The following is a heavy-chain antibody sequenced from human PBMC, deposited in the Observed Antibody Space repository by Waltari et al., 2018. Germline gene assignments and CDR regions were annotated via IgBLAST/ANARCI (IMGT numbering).Heavy chain of an antibody. CDR3: TTSSNRAADY. J-gene: IGHJ4*02. V-gene: IGHV3-15*01. CDR1: GFTFSDAW. D-gene: IGHD6-25*01. CDR2: IKSKTDGGTT. Sequence: EVQLVESGGGLVKPGGSLRLACAASGFTFSDAWMTWVRQAPGKGLEWVGRIKSKTDGGTTDYAAPVKGRFTISRDDSNDTLYLQMNGLKTEDTAVYYCTTSSNRAADYWGQGTLVTVSS.